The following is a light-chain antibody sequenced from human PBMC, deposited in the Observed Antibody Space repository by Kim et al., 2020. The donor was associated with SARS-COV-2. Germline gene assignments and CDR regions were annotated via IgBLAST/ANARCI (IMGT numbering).Light chain of an antibody. CDR3: QVWDVHRDNSV. CDR2: DDS. V-gene: IGLV3-21*02. CDR1: NFGSRS. Sequence: SYELTQPPSVSVAPGETARITCGGDNFGSRSVNWYQQRPGQAPVLVLYDDSDRPSGIPERFSGSNSGNTATLTIITVEAGDEADYYCQVWDVHRDNSVFGGGTQLTVL. J-gene: IGLJ7*01.